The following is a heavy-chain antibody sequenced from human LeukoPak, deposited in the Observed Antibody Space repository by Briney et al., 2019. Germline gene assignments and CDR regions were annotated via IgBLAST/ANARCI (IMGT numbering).Heavy chain of an antibody. CDR2: ISVSGNT. D-gene: IGHD2-15*01. CDR1: GFTLSSYA. Sequence: AGGSLRLSCAASGFTLSSYAMSWVCQGPGKGLEWVSAISVSGNTYHADSVKGRFTISRDSSKNTLYLQMNSLRAEDAAVYYCAKAPVTTCSGAYCYPFDYWGQGTLVTVSS. V-gene: IGHV3-23*01. J-gene: IGHJ4*02. CDR3: AKAPVTTCSGAYCYPFDY.